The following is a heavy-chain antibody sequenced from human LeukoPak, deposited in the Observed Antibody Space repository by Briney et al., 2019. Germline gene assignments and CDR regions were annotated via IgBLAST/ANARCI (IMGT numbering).Heavy chain of an antibody. V-gene: IGHV3-48*01. CDR3: ASGVGTTGTGY. CDR1: GFTFNTYS. J-gene: IGHJ4*02. CDR2: ISRSSATI. Sequence: GGSLRLSCAASGFTFNTYSMNWVRQAPGKGLEWLSYISRSSATIYYADSVKGRFTISRDNVKNSLYLQMNSLRGEDTAVYYCASGVGTTGTGYWGQGTRVTVSS. D-gene: IGHD1-1*01.